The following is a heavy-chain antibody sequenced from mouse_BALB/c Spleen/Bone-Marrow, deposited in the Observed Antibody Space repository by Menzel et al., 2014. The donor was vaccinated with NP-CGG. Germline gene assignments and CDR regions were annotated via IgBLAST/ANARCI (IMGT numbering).Heavy chain of an antibody. V-gene: IGHV1-69*01. J-gene: IGHJ3*01. CDR2: IDTSDSYT. CDR1: GHTFTDYW. Sequence: QVQLQQSGAELVMPRASVKMSCKASGHTFTDYWTHWVKQRPGQGLEWIGAIDTSDSYTSYNQKFKGKATLTVDESSSTAYMQLSSLTSEDSAVYYCARSDYRFDPLPYWGQGTLVTVSA. CDR3: ARSDYRFDPLPY. D-gene: IGHD2-14*01.